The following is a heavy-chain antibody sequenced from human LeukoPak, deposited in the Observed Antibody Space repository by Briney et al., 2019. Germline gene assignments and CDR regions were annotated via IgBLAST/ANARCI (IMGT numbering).Heavy chain of an antibody. D-gene: IGHD3-22*01. CDR3: ARSLYDSSGYYSMGFDY. V-gene: IGHV3-21*01. CDR1: GFTFSSYS. J-gene: IGHJ4*02. CDR2: ISSSSSYI. Sequence: PGGSLRLSRAASGFTFSSYSMNWVRQAPGKGLEWVSSISSSSSYIYYADSVKGRFTISRDNAKNSLYLQMNSLRAEDTAVYYCARSLYDSSGYYSMGFDYWGQGTLVTVSS.